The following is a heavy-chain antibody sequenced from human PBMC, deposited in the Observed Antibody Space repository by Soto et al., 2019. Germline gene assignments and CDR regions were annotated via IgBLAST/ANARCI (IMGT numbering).Heavy chain of an antibody. CDR3: ARDHRYNWNDEGWFDP. J-gene: IGHJ5*02. CDR1: GYMFSTYD. Sequence: QVQLVQSGAEVKKPGASVKVSCKASGYMFSTYDINWVRQAPGQVLEWMGWLHPNSGNTGYAQKFQCRVTMTRNTSQNTAYMELGSLGSDDTAVYYCARDHRYNWNDEGWFDPWGQGTLVTVSA. D-gene: IGHD1-20*01. V-gene: IGHV1-8*01. CDR2: LHPNSGNT.